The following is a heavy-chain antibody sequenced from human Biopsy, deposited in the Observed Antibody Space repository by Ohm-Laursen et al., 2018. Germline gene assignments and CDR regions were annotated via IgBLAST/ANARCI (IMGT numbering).Heavy chain of an antibody. CDR2: VYTSGTT. Sequence: GTLSLTCTVSGGSLKNYYWSWIRQPAGKGLEWIGRVYTSGTTNYNPSLKSRVTMSVDTSKNKFSLRVSSVTAADTAVYYCARDRDRRGWFDPWGQGALVTVSS. D-gene: IGHD1-14*01. V-gene: IGHV4-4*07. CDR3: ARDRDRRGWFDP. CDR1: GGSLKNYY. J-gene: IGHJ5*02.